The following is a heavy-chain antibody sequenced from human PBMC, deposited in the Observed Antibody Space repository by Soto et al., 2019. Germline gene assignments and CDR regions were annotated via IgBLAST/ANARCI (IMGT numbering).Heavy chain of an antibody. D-gene: IGHD4-17*01. Sequence: EVQLVESGGGLVQPGGSLRLSCAASGFTFSSYDMHWVRQATGKGLEWVSAIGTAGDTYYPGSVKGRFTISRENAKNSLYLQMNSLRAGDTAVYYCARGPPPYGDPSLNRFYMDVWGKGTTVTVSS. J-gene: IGHJ6*03. CDR1: GFTFSSYD. CDR2: IGTAGDT. CDR3: ARGPPPYGDPSLNRFYMDV. V-gene: IGHV3-13*01.